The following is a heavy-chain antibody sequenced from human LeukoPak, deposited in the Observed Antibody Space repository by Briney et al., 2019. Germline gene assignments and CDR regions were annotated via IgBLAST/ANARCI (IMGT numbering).Heavy chain of an antibody. CDR1: GGTFSSYA. Sequence: SVKVSCKASGGTFSSYAISWVRQAPGQGLEWMGRIIPFFGTANYAQKFQGRVTITTDESTSTAYMELSSLRSEDTAVYYCARLAVAGKFDYWGQGTLVTVSS. V-gene: IGHV1-69*05. CDR3: ARLAVAGKFDY. CDR2: IIPFFGTA. J-gene: IGHJ4*02. D-gene: IGHD6-19*01.